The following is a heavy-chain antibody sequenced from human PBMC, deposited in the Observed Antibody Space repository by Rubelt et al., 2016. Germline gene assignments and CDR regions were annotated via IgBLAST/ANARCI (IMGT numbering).Heavy chain of an antibody. CDR2: LSYDGSNK. CDR1: GFTVRSNY. D-gene: IGHD5-12*01. J-gene: IGHJ4*02. Sequence: VQLVESGGGLVQPGGSLRLSCAASGFTVRSNYMSWVRQAPGKGLEWVAVLSYDGSNKYYADSVKGRFTISRDNAKNSLYLQLKSRRDEDTAVYYCGRTGYSGYDGIDYWGQGTLVTVSS. V-gene: IGHV3-30*03. CDR3: GRTGYSGYDGIDY.